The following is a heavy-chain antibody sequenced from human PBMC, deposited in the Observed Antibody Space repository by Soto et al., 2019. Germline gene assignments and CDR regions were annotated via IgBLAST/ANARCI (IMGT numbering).Heavy chain of an antibody. CDR1: GFTFSSYG. J-gene: IGHJ4*02. CDR2: ISYDGSNK. Sequence: PVGSLRLSCAASGFTFSSYGMHWVRQAPGKGLEWVAVISYDGSNKYYADSVKGRFTISRDNSKNTLYLQMNSLRAEDTAVYYCAKDRSASSPWYFDYWGQGTLVTVSS. V-gene: IGHV3-30*18. CDR3: AKDRSASSPWYFDY. D-gene: IGHD6-19*01.